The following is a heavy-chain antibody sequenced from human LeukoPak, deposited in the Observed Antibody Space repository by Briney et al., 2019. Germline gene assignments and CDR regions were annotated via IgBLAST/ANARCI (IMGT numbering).Heavy chain of an antibody. CDR2: ISAYNGNT. CDR1: GYTFTSYG. Sequence: ASVKVSCKASGYTFTSYGISWVRQAPGQGLEWMGWISAYNGNTNYAQKLQGRVTMTTDTSTSTAYMELRSLRSDDTAVYCCAREGDYYGSGSYYNGYFDYWGQGTLVTVSS. CDR3: AREGDYYGSGSYYNGYFDY. V-gene: IGHV1-18*01. J-gene: IGHJ4*02. D-gene: IGHD3-10*01.